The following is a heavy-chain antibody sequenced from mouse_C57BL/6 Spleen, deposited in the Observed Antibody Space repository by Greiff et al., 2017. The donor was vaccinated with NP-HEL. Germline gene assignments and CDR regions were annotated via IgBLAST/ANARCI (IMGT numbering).Heavy chain of an antibody. Sequence: EVHLVESGGGLVKPGGSLKLSCAASGFTFSDYGMHWVRQAPEKGLEWVAYISSGSSTIYYADTVKGRFTISRDNAKNTLFLQMTSLRSEDTAMYYCARAYYDLDYWGQGTTLTVSS. J-gene: IGHJ2*01. CDR3: ARAYYDLDY. CDR1: GFTFSDYG. D-gene: IGHD2-4*01. V-gene: IGHV5-17*01. CDR2: ISSGSSTI.